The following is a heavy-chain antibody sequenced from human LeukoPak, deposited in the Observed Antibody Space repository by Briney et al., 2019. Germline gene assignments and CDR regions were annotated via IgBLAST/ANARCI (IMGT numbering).Heavy chain of an antibody. Sequence: GASVKVSCKASGGTFSSYAISWVRQAPGQGLEWMGGIIPIFGTAHYAQKFQGRVTITADESTSTAYMDLSSLRSEDTAVYYCAREMVVPAAMNQYYYYYMDVWGKGTTVTVSS. CDR3: AREMVVPAAMNQYYYYYMDV. CDR2: IIPIFGTA. V-gene: IGHV1-69*13. J-gene: IGHJ6*03. CDR1: GGTFSSYA. D-gene: IGHD2-2*01.